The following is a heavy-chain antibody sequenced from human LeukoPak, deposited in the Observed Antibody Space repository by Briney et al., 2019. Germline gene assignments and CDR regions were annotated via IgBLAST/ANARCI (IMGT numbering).Heavy chain of an antibody. V-gene: IGHV4-59*01. CDR3: ASVGSSGWDYYFDY. CDR1: GGSISSYY. J-gene: IGHJ4*02. CDR2: IYYSGST. Sequence: PSETLSLTCTVSGGSISSYYWSWIRQPPGKGLEWIGYIYYSGSTNYNPSLKSRVTISVDTSKNQFSLKLSSVTAADTAVYYCASVGSSGWDYYFDYWGQGTLVTVSS. D-gene: IGHD6-19*01.